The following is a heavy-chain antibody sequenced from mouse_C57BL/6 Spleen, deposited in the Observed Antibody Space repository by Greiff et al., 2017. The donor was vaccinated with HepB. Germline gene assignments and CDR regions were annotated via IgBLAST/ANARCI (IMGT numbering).Heavy chain of an antibody. D-gene: IGHD2-4*01. CDR2: IRLKSDNYAT. CDR1: GFTFSNYW. V-gene: IGHV6-3*01. Sequence: EVKVEESGGGLVQPGGSMKLSCVASGFTFSNYWMNWVRQSPEKGLEWVAQIRLKSDNYATHYAESVKGRFTISRDDSKSSVYLQMNNLRAEDTGIYYCSMITTEGGGVWGTGTTVTVSS. J-gene: IGHJ1*03. CDR3: SMITTEGGGV.